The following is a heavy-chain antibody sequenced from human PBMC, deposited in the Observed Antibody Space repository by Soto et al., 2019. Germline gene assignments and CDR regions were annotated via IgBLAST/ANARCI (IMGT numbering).Heavy chain of an antibody. Sequence: AGGSLRLSCAASGFTFSTYWMHWARQAPGKGLVWVSRINYDGSSTDYADSVKGRFTISRDNAKNTLYLQMNTLTAEDTAVYYCTRGPRPTSVGTGAYWGQGTLVTVSS. J-gene: IGHJ4*02. D-gene: IGHD3-10*01. CDR1: GFTFSTYW. V-gene: IGHV3-74*01. CDR2: INYDGSST. CDR3: TRGPRPTSVGTGAY.